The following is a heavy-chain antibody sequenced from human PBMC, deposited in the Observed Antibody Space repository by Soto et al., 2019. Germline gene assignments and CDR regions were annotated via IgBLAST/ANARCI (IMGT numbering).Heavy chain of an antibody. CDR2: ISGSK. J-gene: IGHJ5*02. Sequence: PGGSLRLSCAASGFTLSSYAMSWVRQAPGKGLEWVSTISGSKYYADSVKGRFTISKDNSKNTLYLQMESLRAEDTAVYYCVRAHIAVAVSWFDPWGQGTLVTVSS. CDR1: GFTLSSYA. D-gene: IGHD6-19*01. CDR3: VRAHIAVAVSWFDP. V-gene: IGHV3-23*01.